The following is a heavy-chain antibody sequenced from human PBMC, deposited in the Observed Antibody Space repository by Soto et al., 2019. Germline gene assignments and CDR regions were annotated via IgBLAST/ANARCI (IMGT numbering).Heavy chain of an antibody. Sequence: EVQLVESGGGLVQPGGSLRLSCAASGFTVSSNYMSWVRQAPGKGLEWVSVIYSGGSTSYADSGTGRFTISRDNSKNTLYLQMNSLRAEDTAVYYCARESLNHPPPHDSVAIWGHGTMDTFSS. CDR2: IYSGGST. J-gene: IGHJ3*02. CDR3: ARESLNHPPPHDSVAI. V-gene: IGHV3-66*01. CDR1: GFTVSSNY.